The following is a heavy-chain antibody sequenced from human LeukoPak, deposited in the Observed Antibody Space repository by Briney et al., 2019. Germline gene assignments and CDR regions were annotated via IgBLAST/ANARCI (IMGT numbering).Heavy chain of an antibody. CDR3: ARDLDCSSTSCYIRGYYYYYYGMDV. V-gene: IGHV1-2*06. CDR1: GYTFTVYY. J-gene: IGHJ6*02. D-gene: IGHD2-2*02. CDR2: INPNSGGT. Sequence: ASVKVSCKASGYTFTVYYMHWVRQAPGQGLEWMGRINPNSGGTNYAQKFQGRVTMTRDTSISTAYMELSRLRSDDTAVYYCARDLDCSSTSCYIRGYYYYYYGMDVWGQGTTVTVSS.